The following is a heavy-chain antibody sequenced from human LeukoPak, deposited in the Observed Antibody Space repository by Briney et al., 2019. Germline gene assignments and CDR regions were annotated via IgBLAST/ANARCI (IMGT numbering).Heavy chain of an antibody. V-gene: IGHV4-39*07. J-gene: IGHJ6*03. CDR1: GGSISSSSYY. CDR3: ARDLEEQLGATYYYYMDV. Sequence: PSETLSPTCTVSGGSISSSSYYWGWIRQPPGKGLEWIGSIYYSGSTYYNPSLKSRVTISVDTSKNRFSLKLSSVTAADTAVYYCARDLEEQLGATYYYYMDVWGKGTTVTVSS. CDR2: IYYSGST. D-gene: IGHD6-6*01.